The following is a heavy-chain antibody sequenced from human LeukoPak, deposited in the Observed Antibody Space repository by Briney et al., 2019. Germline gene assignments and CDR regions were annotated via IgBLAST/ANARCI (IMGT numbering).Heavy chain of an antibody. V-gene: IGHV1-8*01. CDR3: VGEEGIWFDP. J-gene: IGHJ5*02. CDR2: MNPYSGNA. Sequence: ACVKVSCKTSAFTLTSDTINGVGQAPGRGVGWRGWMNPYSGNADSADKFQGRLSMTRNTSTSTAYLELRDLTSDDTAVDFCVGEEGIWFDPWGQGTLVTVSS. CDR1: AFTLTSDT. D-gene: IGHD6-13*01.